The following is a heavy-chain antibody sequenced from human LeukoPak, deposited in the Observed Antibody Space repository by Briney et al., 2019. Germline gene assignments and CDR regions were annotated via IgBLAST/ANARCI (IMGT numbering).Heavy chain of an antibody. J-gene: IGHJ4*02. Sequence: GASVKVSCKVSGYTLTELSMHWVRQAPGKGLEWMGGFDPEDGETIYAQKFQGRVTMTEDTSTDTDYMELSSLRSEDTAVYYCATDISIAADGTAFDYWGQGTLVTVSS. V-gene: IGHV1-24*01. CDR1: GYTLTELS. CDR2: FDPEDGET. D-gene: IGHD6-13*01. CDR3: ATDISIAADGTAFDY.